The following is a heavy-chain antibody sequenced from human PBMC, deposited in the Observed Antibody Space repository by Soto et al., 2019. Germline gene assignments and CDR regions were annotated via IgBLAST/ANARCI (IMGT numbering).Heavy chain of an antibody. CDR2: IYYSGST. V-gene: IGHV4-39*01. CDR3: ARHASRTNYYDSSGYPPPEYFQH. CDR1: GGSISSSSYY. D-gene: IGHD3-22*01. Sequence: SGTLSLTCTVSGGSISSSSYYWGWIRQPPGKGLEWIGSIYYSGSTYYNPSLKSRVTIPVDTSKNQFSLKLSSVTAADTAVYYCARHASRTNYYDSSGYPPPEYFQHWGQGTLVTGSS. J-gene: IGHJ1*01.